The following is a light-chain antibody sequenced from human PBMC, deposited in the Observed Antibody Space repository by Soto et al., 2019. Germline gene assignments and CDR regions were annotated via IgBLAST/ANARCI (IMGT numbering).Light chain of an antibody. CDR3: QQYQQYNTYSWT. CDR1: QSISNW. J-gene: IGKJ1*01. Sequence: DVQMTQSPSTLSASVGDRVTITCRASQSISNWLAWYQQKPGKAPKVLIYRASSLESGVPSRFSGSGSGTEFTLTIRSLQPDDSATYYFQQYQQYNTYSWTFGQGTKVEIK. CDR2: RAS. V-gene: IGKV1-5*03.